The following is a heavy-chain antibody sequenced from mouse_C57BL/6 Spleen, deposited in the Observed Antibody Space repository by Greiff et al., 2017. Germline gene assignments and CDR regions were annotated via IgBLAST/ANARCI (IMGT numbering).Heavy chain of an antibody. CDR3: ARSGELRLLDY. CDR1: GYTFTSYD. Sequence: LVESGPELVKPGASVKLSCKASGYTFTSYDINWVKQRPGQGLEWIGWIYPRDGSTKYNEKFKGKATLTVDTSSSTAYMELHRLTAEDSAVYFGARSGELRLLDYWGQGTTLTVSS. V-gene: IGHV1-85*01. D-gene: IGHD3-2*02. J-gene: IGHJ2*01. CDR2: IYPRDGST.